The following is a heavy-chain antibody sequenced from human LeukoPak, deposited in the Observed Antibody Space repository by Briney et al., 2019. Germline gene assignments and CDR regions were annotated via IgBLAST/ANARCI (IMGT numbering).Heavy chain of an antibody. J-gene: IGHJ4*02. CDR1: GYTFTSYA. CDR2: INAGNGNT. Sequence: ASVKVSCTASGYTFTSYAMHWVRQAPGQRLEWMGWINAGNGNTKYSQKFQGRVTITRDTSASTANMELSSLRSEDTAVYYCARSYDFWSGYYNGGFDYWAREPWSPSPQ. V-gene: IGHV1-3*01. CDR3: ARSYDFWSGYYNGGFDY. D-gene: IGHD3-3*01.